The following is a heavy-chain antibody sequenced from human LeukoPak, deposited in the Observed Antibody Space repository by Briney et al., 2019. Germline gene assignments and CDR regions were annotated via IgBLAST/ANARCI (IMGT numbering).Heavy chain of an antibody. J-gene: IGHJ4*02. Sequence: GGSLRLSCAASGFTFRIYEMNWVRQAPGKGLEWVSYISGGGSTIYYADSVKGRFTISRDNAKNSLYLQMNSLRAEDTAVYYCAREGLAGDRGKLIDFWGQGTLVTVSS. CDR3: AREGLAGDRGKLIDF. CDR1: GFTFRIYE. D-gene: IGHD6-13*01. V-gene: IGHV3-48*03. CDR2: ISGGGSTI.